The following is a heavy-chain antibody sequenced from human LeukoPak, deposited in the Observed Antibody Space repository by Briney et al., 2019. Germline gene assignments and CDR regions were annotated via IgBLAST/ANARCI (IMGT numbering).Heavy chain of an antibody. J-gene: IGHJ4*02. Sequence: PGGSLRLSCAASGFTASSNYMSWVRQAPGKGLEWVSVIYSGGSTYYADSVKGRFTISRDNSKNTLYLQMNSLRAEDTAVYYCARDRMVRGVIGSEGFDYWGQGTLVTVSS. D-gene: IGHD3-10*01. V-gene: IGHV3-66*01. CDR1: GFTASSNY. CDR2: IYSGGST. CDR3: ARDRMVRGVIGSEGFDY.